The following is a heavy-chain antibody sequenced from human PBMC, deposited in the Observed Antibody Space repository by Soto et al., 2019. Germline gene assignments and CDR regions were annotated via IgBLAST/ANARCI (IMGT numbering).Heavy chain of an antibody. Sequence: GGSLRLSCAASGFTFSSYEMNWVRQAPGKGLEWVSYISSSGSTIYYADSVKGRFTISRDNAKDSLYLQMNSLRAEDTAVYYCARYPFDYDYYYYGMDVWGQGTTVTVSS. V-gene: IGHV3-48*03. CDR1: GFTFSSYE. D-gene: IGHD4-17*01. J-gene: IGHJ6*02. CDR3: ARYPFDYDYYYYGMDV. CDR2: ISSSGSTI.